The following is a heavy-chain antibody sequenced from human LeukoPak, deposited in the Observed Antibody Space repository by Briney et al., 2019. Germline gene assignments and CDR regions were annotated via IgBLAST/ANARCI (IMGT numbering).Heavy chain of an antibody. CDR3: ARLNYYGSGSYYPHFDY. J-gene: IGHJ4*02. D-gene: IGHD3-10*01. V-gene: IGHV4-39*01. CDR1: GGSISSSSYY. Sequence: PSETLSLTCTVSGGSISSSSYYWGWIRQPPGKGLEWIGSIYYSGSTYYNPSLKSRVTISVDTSKNQFSLKLSSVTAADTAVYYCARLNYYGSGSYYPHFDYWGQGTLVTVSS. CDR2: IYYSGST.